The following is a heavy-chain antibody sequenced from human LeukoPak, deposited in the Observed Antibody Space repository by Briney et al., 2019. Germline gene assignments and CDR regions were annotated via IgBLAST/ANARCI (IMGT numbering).Heavy chain of an antibody. J-gene: IGHJ3*02. CDR1: GGSISSNNW. Sequence: SETLSLTCAVSGGSISSNNWWSWVRQPPGKGLEWIGEIYHSGSANYIPSLRSRVTISVDKSKNQFSLKLSSVTAADTAVYYCAVGYGAFDIWGQGTMVTVSS. D-gene: IGHD6-13*01. CDR3: AVGYGAFDI. V-gene: IGHV4-4*02. CDR2: IYHSGSA.